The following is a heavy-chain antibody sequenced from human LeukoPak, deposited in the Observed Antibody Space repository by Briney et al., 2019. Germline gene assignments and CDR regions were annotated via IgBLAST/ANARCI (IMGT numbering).Heavy chain of an antibody. CDR1: EFTFNSYW. CDR3: ARDLYRIVVVPHYFDY. V-gene: IGHV3-7*01. Sequence: PGGSLRLSCAASEFTFNSYWMSWVRPAPGKGLEWVANIKQDGSEKYYVDSLKGRFTISRDNAKNSLYLQINSLRAEDTAMYYCARDLYRIVVVPHYFDYWGQGTLVTVSS. J-gene: IGHJ4*02. D-gene: IGHD3-22*01. CDR2: IKQDGSEK.